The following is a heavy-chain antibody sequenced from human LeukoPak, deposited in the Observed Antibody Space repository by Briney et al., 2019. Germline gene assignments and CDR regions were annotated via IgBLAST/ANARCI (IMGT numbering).Heavy chain of an antibody. CDR1: GGSINSYY. D-gene: IGHD4-23*01. V-gene: IGHV4-59*01. CDR2: IYYSGST. CDR3: ASDYGGNFPDAFDI. J-gene: IGHJ3*02. Sequence: SETLSLTCTVSGGSINSYYWSWIRQPPGKGLEWIGYIYYSGSTNYNPSLKSRVTISVDTSKNQFSLKLSSVTAADTAVYYCASDYGGNFPDAFDIWGQGTMVTVSS.